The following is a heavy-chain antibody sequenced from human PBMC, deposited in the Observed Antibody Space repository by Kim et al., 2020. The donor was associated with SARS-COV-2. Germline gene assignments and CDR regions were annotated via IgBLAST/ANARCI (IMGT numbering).Heavy chain of an antibody. CDR2: IYYSGST. J-gene: IGHJ5*02. CDR1: GRSISSSSYY. CDR3: ARLTEGYCSSTSCYDFVGWFDP. V-gene: IGHV4-39*01. D-gene: IGHD2-2*01. Sequence: SETLSLTCTVSGRSISSSSYYWGWIRQPPGKGLEWIGSIYYSGSTYYNPSLKSRVTISVDTSKNQFSLKLSSVTAADTAVYYCARLTEGYCSSTSCYDFVGWFDPWGQGTLVTVSS.